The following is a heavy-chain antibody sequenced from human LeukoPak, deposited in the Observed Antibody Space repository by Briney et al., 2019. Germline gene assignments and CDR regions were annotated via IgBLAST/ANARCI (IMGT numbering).Heavy chain of an antibody. V-gene: IGHV3-30-3*01. CDR3: ARESSGYVGAFDI. CDR2: ISYDGSNK. J-gene: IGHJ3*02. CDR1: GFTFSSYA. D-gene: IGHD5-12*01. Sequence: GRSLRLSCAASGFTFSSYAMHWVRRAPGKGLEWVAVISYDGSNKYYADSVKGRFTISRDNSKNTLYLQMNSLRAEDTAVYYCARESSGYVGAFDIWGQGTMVTVSS.